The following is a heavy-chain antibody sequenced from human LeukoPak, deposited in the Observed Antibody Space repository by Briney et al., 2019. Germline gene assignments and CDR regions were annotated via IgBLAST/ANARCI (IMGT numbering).Heavy chain of an antibody. CDR2: IKHDEVEK. CDR3: ARDAGALVTHFDS. J-gene: IGHJ4*02. V-gene: IGHV3-7*03. D-gene: IGHD5-18*01. Sequence: GGSLRLSCAASGFIFSSYWMSWVRQAPGKGLEWVANIKHDEVEKYHVDSVKGRSTISRDNAKNSLYLQMNSLRAEDTAVYFCARDAGALVTHFDSWGQGTLVTVSS. CDR1: GFIFSSYW.